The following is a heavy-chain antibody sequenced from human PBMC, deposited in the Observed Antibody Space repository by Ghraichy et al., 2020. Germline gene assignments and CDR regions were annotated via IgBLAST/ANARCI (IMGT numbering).Heavy chain of an antibody. CDR3: VRGWYDY. J-gene: IGHJ4*02. Sequence: LSLTCAASGFTFSDYWMSWVRQAPGKGLKWVANIKQDESEKYYVDSVKGRFTISRDNAKNSLYLQMNSLRAEDTAVYYCVRGWYDYWGQGTLVTVSS. D-gene: IGHD2-15*01. V-gene: IGHV3-7*03. CDR1: GFTFSDYW. CDR2: IKQDESEK.